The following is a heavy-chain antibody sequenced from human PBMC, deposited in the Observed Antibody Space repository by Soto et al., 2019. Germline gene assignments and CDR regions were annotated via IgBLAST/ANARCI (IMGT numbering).Heavy chain of an antibody. V-gene: IGHV1-2*02. Sequence: ASVKVSCKASGYTFTGYYMHWVRQAPGQGLEWMGWINPNSGGTNYAQKFLGRVTMTRDTSISTAYMGLSRLRSDDTAVYYCARDRSSGYYLNWFDPWGQGTLVTVSS. CDR2: INPNSGGT. J-gene: IGHJ5*02. CDR3: ARDRSSGYYLNWFDP. CDR1: GYTFTGYY. D-gene: IGHD3-22*01.